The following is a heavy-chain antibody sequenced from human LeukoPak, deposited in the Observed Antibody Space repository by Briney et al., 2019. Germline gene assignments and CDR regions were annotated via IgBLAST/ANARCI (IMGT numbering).Heavy chain of an antibody. CDR3: AKDLVDIAAAFLDY. V-gene: IGHV3-23*01. CDR2: ISGSGGST. J-gene: IGHJ4*02. D-gene: IGHD6-13*01. Sequence: GGSLRLSCAASGFTFSSYAMSWVRQAPGKGLEWVAAISGSGGSTYYADSVKGRFTISRDNSKNALYLQKNNLCADDTAVYYCAKDLVDIAAAFLDYWVQGTLITVSS. CDR1: GFTFSSYA.